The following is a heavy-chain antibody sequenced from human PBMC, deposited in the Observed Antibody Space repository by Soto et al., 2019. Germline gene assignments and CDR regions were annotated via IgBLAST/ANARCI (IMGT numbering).Heavy chain of an antibody. D-gene: IGHD2-15*01. CDR2: IKSRALGGTT. Sequence: GGSLRLSCAGSGFPFSNAWINWVRHVPGKGLEWVGRIKSRALGGTTDFAAPVRGRFAITRDDSRNVAYMQMNSLHTEDSAVYHCPTCAPSCMVGVRFDYWRHGGLVTVSS. CDR1: GFPFSNAW. V-gene: IGHV3-15*07. CDR3: PTCAPSCMVGVRFDY. J-gene: IGHJ4*01.